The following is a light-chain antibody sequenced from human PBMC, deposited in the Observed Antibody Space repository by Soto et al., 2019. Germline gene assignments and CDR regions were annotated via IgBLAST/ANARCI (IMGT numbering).Light chain of an antibody. V-gene: IGKV1-5*03. Sequence: DIQMTQSPSTLSASIGDRVIITCRASQSISNWLAWYQQKPGKAHKVLISRASTLESGVPSRFSVSGSGTDLTLTISSLQPYDFATYYCQQYNRYPFAVGPGTKVDIK. CDR3: QQYNRYPFA. CDR2: RAS. J-gene: IGKJ3*01. CDR1: QSISNW.